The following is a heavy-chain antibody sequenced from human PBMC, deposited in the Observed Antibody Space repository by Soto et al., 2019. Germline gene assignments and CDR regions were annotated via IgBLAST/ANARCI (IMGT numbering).Heavy chain of an antibody. J-gene: IGHJ4*02. D-gene: IGHD3-9*01. CDR3: ARGQLRYFADY. Sequence: QVQLQQWGAGLLKPSETLSLTCAVYGGSFSGYYWSWIRLPPGKGLEWIGEINHSGSTNYNPSLRSRVTISVDTAKNQFSLKLISVTAADTAVYYCARGQLRYFADYWGQGTLVTVSS. CDR1: GGSFSGYY. CDR2: INHSGST. V-gene: IGHV4-34*01.